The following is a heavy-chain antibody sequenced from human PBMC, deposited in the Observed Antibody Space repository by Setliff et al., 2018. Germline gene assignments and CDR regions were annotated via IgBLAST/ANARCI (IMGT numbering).Heavy chain of an antibody. CDR3: AREGRRYYDSSGYYYDPYYYYYMDV. J-gene: IGHJ6*03. CDR2: ISAYNDNT. D-gene: IGHD3-22*01. Sequence: ASVKVSCKASGGTFTNYGISWVRQAPGQGLEWMGWISAYNDNTNYAQKVQGRVTMTTDTSTSTAYMELRSLTSDDTAVYYCAREGRRYYDSSGYYYDPYYYYYMDVWGKGTTVTVSS. V-gene: IGHV1-18*01. CDR1: GGTFTNYG.